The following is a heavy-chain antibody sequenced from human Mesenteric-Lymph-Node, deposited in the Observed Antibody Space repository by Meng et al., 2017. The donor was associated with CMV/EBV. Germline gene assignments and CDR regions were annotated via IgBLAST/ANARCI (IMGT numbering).Heavy chain of an antibody. Sequence: QVQLQQWGAGLLKPSETLSLTCAVYGGSFSGYYWSWIRQPPEKGLEWIGEINHNGVPNYNPSLKSRVTISLDRSKNQFSLKLSSVTAEYTAVYYCARGSDIPVNNYWGQGTLVTVSS. J-gene: IGHJ4*02. CDR1: GGSFSGYY. CDR2: INHNGVP. D-gene: IGHD2-15*01. V-gene: IGHV4-34*01. CDR3: ARGSDIPVNNY.